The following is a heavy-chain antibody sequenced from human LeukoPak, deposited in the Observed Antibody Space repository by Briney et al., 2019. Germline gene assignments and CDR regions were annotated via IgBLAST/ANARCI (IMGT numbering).Heavy chain of an antibody. D-gene: IGHD6-6*01. CDR2: IYYSGST. CDR3: ARGPWYSSSLNWFDP. CDR1: GGSISSYY. V-gene: IGHV4-59*08. J-gene: IGHJ5*02. Sequence: SETLSLTCTVSGGSISSYYWSWIRQPPGKGLEWIGYIYYSGSTNYNPSLKSRVTISVDTSKNQFSLKLSSVTAADTAVYYCARGPWYSSSLNWFDPWGQGTLVTVSS.